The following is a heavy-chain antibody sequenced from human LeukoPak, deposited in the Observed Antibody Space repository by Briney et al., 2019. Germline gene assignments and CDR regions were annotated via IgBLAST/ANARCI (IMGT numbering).Heavy chain of an antibody. CDR3: ASLGYCSGGSCYDRRGWFDP. CDR2: ISSSGSTI. D-gene: IGHD2-15*01. Sequence: GGSLRLSCAASGFTFSSYEMNWVRQAPGKGLEWVSYISSSGSTIYYADSVKGRFTISRDNAKNSLYPQMNSLRAEDTAVYYCASLGYCSGGSCYDRRGWFDPWGQGTLVTVSS. CDR1: GFTFSSYE. V-gene: IGHV3-48*03. J-gene: IGHJ5*02.